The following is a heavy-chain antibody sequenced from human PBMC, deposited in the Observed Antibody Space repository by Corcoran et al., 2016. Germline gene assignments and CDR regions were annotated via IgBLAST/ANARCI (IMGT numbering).Heavy chain of an antibody. CDR2: IRSKAYGGTT. Sequence: EVQLVESGGGLVQPGRSLRLSCTASGFTFGDNAMSWFRQAQGKGLEWVGFIRSKAYGGTTEYAASVKGRFTISRDDSKSIAYLQMNSLKTEDTAVYYCTRDRDYYDSSGPRDYWGQGTLVTVSS. D-gene: IGHD3-22*01. CDR3: TRDRDYYDSSGPRDY. J-gene: IGHJ4*02. V-gene: IGHV3-49*03. CDR1: GFTFGDNA.